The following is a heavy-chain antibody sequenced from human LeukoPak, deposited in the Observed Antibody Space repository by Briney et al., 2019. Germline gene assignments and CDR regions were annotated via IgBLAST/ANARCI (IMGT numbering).Heavy chain of an antibody. V-gene: IGHV3-23*01. Sequence: GGSLRLSCAASGFTFSSYAMSWVRQAPGKGLEWVSAISDTGATTYDADSVKGRFTISRDNSKNTLYLQVNSLRAEDAAVYYCAKDPSASYLYFDYWGQGALVTVSS. D-gene: IGHD1-26*01. CDR3: AKDPSASYLYFDY. CDR2: ISDTGATT. CDR1: GFTFSSYA. J-gene: IGHJ4*02.